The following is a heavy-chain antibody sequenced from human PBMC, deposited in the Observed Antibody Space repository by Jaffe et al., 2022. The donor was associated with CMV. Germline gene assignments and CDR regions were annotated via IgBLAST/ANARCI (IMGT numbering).Heavy chain of an antibody. CDR1: GFTFSSYA. CDR2: ISGSGGST. J-gene: IGHJ5*02. Sequence: EVQLLESGGGLVQPGGSLRLSCAASGFTFSSYAMSWVRQAPGKGLEWVSAISGSGGSTYYADSVKGRFTISRDNSKNTLYLQMNSLRAEDTAVYYCAKEVLSLLWFGEKQFDPWGQGTLVTVSS. CDR3: AKEVLSLLWFGEKQFDP. V-gene: IGHV3-23*01. D-gene: IGHD3-10*01.